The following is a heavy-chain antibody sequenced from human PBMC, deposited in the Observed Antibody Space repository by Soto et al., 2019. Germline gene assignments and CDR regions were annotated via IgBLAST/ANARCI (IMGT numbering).Heavy chain of an antibody. J-gene: IGHJ3*02. D-gene: IGHD2-21*01. Sequence: EVQLVESGGGLVQPGGSLRLSCVASGFTFSSHWMHWVRQAPGNGLVWVSRISSDGSRTNYAESVKGRFAIFRDNAKNTVYLQMNSLRAEETAVYYCARGVMGAYGLDIWGQGTMVTVSS. CDR1: GFTFSSHW. V-gene: IGHV3-74*01. CDR3: ARGVMGAYGLDI. CDR2: ISSDGSRT.